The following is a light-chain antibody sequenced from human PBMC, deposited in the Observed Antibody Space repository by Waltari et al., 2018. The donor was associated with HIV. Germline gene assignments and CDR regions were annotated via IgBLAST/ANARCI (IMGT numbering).Light chain of an antibody. CDR1: NIGMKS. CDR3: QVWDSSSDHLVI. V-gene: IGLV3-21*02. CDR2: DNN. Sequence: SYVLTQPPSVSAAPGQAATTTAGRDNIGMKSGGGYHRRPGQAPVLIMYDNNDRPSGIPERFSGSNSGNTATLTISRVEAGDEADYYCQVWDSSSDHLVIFGGGTKLTVL. J-gene: IGLJ2*01.